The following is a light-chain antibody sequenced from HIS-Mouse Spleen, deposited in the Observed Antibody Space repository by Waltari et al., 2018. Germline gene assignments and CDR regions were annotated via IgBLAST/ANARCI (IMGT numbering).Light chain of an antibody. CDR1: SSDVGGYNY. V-gene: IGLV2-14*01. CDR3: SSYTSSSTRV. Sequence: QSALTQPASVSGSPGQSLTISCTGTSSDVGGYNYVSWYQQHPVKAPKLMIYEVSNRPSGVSNRFSGSKAGNTASLTISGLQAEDEADYYCSSYTSSSTRVFGGGTKLTVL. J-gene: IGLJ3*02. CDR2: EVS.